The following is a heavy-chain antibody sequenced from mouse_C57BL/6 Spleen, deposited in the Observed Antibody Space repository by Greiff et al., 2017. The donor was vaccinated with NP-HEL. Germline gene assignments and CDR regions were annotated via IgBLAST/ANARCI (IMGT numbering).Heavy chain of an antibody. V-gene: IGHV1-59*01. CDR3: ARYGGDDEDYAMDY. CDR2: IDPSDSYT. J-gene: IGHJ4*01. CDR1: GYTFTSYW. D-gene: IGHD1-1*02. Sequence: QVQLQQPGAELVRPGTSVKLSCKASGYTFTSYWMHWVKQRPGQGLEWIGVIDPSDSYTNYNQKFKGKATLTVDTSSSTAYMQLSSLTSEESAVYYCARYGGDDEDYAMDYWGQGTSVTVSS.